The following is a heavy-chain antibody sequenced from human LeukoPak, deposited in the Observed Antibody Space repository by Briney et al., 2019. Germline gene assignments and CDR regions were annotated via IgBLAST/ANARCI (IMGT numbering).Heavy chain of an antibody. CDR3: ARASSGSTMTQSYYMDV. J-gene: IGHJ6*03. CDR2: IYYTGST. Sequence: SETLSLTCTVSGGSISTYYWSWIRQPPGKGLENIGYIYYTGSTNYNPSLKSRVTISVDTSKNQFSLKLSSVTAADTAVYYCARASSGSTMTQSYYMDVWGKGTTVTISS. D-gene: IGHD3-22*01. CDR1: GGSISTYY. V-gene: IGHV4-59*01.